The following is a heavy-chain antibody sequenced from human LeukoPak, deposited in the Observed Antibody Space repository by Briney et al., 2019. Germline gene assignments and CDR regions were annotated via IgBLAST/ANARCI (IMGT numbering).Heavy chain of an antibody. D-gene: IGHD6-13*01. J-gene: IGHJ4*02. CDR1: GFTFSNFA. V-gene: IGHV3-23*01. CDR2: ISGSGGST. Sequence: GGSLRLSCAASGFTFSNFAMNWVRQAPGKGLEWVSIISGSGGSTYYADSVKGRFTISRDNSKNTLYLQMTSLTAEDTAIYYCANSIAAARGYYFDYWGREPWSPSPQ. CDR3: ANSIAAARGYYFDY.